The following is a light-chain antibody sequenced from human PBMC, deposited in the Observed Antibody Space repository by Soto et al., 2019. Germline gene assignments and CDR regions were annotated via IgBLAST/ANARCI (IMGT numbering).Light chain of an antibody. CDR3: QQYNSYSWT. CDR1: QSISSW. V-gene: IGKV1-5*01. Sequence: DIQITQVPSSPSASVGEGVSINLPASQSISSWLAWYQQKPGKAPKLLIYDASSLESGVPSRFSGSGSGTEFTLTISSLQPDDFATYYCQQYNSYSWTFGQGTKVDIK. CDR2: DAS. J-gene: IGKJ1*01.